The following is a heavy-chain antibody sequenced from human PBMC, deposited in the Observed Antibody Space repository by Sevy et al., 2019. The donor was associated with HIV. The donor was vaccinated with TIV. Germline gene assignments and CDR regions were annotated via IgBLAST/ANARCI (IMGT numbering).Heavy chain of an antibody. Sequence: GGSLRLSCAASGFTFSSYGMHWVRQAPGKGLEWVAGISYDGSNKYYADSVKGRFTISRDNSKNTLYLQMNSLRAEDTAAYYCAKTDVFTGYASFFDYWGQGTLVTVSS. J-gene: IGHJ4*02. CDR1: GFTFSSYG. CDR3: AKTDVFTGYASFFDY. D-gene: IGHD5-12*01. V-gene: IGHV3-30*18. CDR2: ISYDGSNK.